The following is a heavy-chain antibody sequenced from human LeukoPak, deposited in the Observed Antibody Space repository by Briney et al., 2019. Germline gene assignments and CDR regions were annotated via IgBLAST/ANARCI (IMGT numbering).Heavy chain of an antibody. Sequence: SETLSLTCAVYGGSFSGYYWSWIRQPPGKGLEWIGEINHSGSTNYNPSLKSRVTISVDTSKNQFSLKLSSVTAADTAVYYCARHWGRITIFGVVTPLDYYYYMDVWGKGTTVTVSS. J-gene: IGHJ6*03. V-gene: IGHV4-34*01. D-gene: IGHD3-3*01. CDR1: GGSFSGYY. CDR3: ARHWGRITIFGVVTPLDYYYYMDV. CDR2: INHSGST.